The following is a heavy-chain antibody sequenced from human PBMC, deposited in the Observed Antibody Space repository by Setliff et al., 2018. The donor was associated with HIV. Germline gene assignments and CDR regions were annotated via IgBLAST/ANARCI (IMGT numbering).Heavy chain of an antibody. CDR1: GYSISSGYY. D-gene: IGHD5-18*01. CDR3: ARTLRAAAMGYFDY. Sequence: SETLSLTCAVSGYSISSGYYWGWIRLPPGKGLEWIGSIYHSGSTYNNPSLKSRVTISVDTSKNQFSLKLTSVTAADTAVYYCARTLRAAAMGYFDYWGQGTLVTVSS. CDR2: IYHSGST. V-gene: IGHV4-38-2*01. J-gene: IGHJ4*02.